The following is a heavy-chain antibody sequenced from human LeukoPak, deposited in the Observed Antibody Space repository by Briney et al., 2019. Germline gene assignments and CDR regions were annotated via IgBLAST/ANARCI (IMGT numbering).Heavy chain of an antibody. D-gene: IGHD6-6*01. CDR2: ISYDGSNK. J-gene: IGHJ4*02. Sequence: QPGGSLRLSCAASGFTFSSNGMHWVRQAPGKGLEWVAVISYDGSNKHYADSVKGRFTISRDNSKNTLYLQMNSLRAEDTAVYYCAKLQADSSSWMIDYWGQGTLVTVSS. CDR1: GFTFSSNG. V-gene: IGHV3-30*18. CDR3: AKLQADSSSWMIDY.